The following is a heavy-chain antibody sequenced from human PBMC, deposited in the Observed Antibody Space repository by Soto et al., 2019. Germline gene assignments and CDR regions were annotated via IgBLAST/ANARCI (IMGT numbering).Heavy chain of an antibody. CDR2: IYYSGST. V-gene: IGHV4-39*01. CDR1: GGSISSSSYY. CDR3: ARGYSSGWYGGDWYFDL. J-gene: IGHJ2*01. Sequence: SETLSLTCTVSGGSISSSSYYWGWIRQPPGKGLEWIGSIYYSGSTYYNPSLKSRVTISVDTSKNQFSLKLSSVTAADTAVYYCARGYSSGWYGGDWYFDLWGRGTLVTVSS. D-gene: IGHD6-19*01.